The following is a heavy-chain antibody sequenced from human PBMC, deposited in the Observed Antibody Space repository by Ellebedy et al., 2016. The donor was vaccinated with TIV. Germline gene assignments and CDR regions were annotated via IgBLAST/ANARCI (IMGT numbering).Heavy chain of an antibody. J-gene: IGHJ3*01. Sequence: GESLKISCAASGFTVSSKYMSWVRQAPGKGLEWVSVIYSGGSTYYADSVKGRFTISRDNSKDTLFLQMNSLRAEDTAIYFCARDPVGVGPAFDVWGQGTMVTVSS. CDR2: IYSGGST. V-gene: IGHV3-53*01. CDR1: GFTVSSKY. D-gene: IGHD4-23*01. CDR3: ARDPVGVGPAFDV.